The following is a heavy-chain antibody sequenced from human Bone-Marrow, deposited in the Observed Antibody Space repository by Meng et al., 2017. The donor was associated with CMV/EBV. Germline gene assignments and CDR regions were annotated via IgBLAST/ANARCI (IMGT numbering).Heavy chain of an antibody. J-gene: IGHJ6*02. D-gene: IGHD1-26*01. V-gene: IGHV1-2*02. CDR2: INPNSGGT. CDR3: ASGGVGATYYCYNCGMDD. CDR1: GYTFTGYY. Sequence: ASVKVSCKASGYTFTGYYMHWVRQAPGQGLEWMGWINPNSGGTNYAQKFQGRVTMTRDTSISTAYMELSRLRSDDTAVYYCASGGVGATYYCYNCGMDDWGQGTTVTVSS.